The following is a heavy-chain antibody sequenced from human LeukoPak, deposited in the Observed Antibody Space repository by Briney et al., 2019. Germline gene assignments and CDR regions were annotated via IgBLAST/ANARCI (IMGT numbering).Heavy chain of an antibody. J-gene: IGHJ6*03. CDR1: GYTFTGYY. V-gene: IGHV1-2*02. CDR2: INPNTGGT. Sequence: ASVEVSCKASGYTFTGYYMHWVRQAPGQGLEWMGWINPNTGGTNYAQKFQGRVTMTRDTSITTAYMEMSRLRSDDTAVYYCARSLEDYYYYMDVWGKGTTVTVSS. CDR3: ARSLEDYYYYMDV.